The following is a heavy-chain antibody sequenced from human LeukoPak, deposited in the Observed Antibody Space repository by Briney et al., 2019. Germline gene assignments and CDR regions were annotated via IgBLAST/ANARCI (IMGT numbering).Heavy chain of an antibody. CDR3: ATAEGSSGWYELFDY. CDR1: GYTLTELS. CDR2: FDPEDGET. J-gene: IGHJ4*02. V-gene: IGHV1-24*01. D-gene: IGHD6-19*01. Sequence: ASVKVSCKVSGYTLTELSMHWLRQAPGKGLEWMGGFDPEDGETIYAQKFQGRVTMTEDTSTDTAYMELSSLRSEDTAVYYCATAEGSSGWYELFDYWGQGTLVTVSS.